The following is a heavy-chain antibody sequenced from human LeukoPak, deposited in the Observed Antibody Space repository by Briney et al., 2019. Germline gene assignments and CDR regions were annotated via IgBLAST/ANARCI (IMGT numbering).Heavy chain of an antibody. CDR1: GGSITNTTY. Sequence: SETLSLTCGVSGGSITNTTYWTWVRQPPGKGLEWIGEVNLQGSTNYNPSLMGRVAISVDKSENHVSLQLTSVTAADTAVYYCEREGGPYRPLDYSGQGTLVTVSS. V-gene: IGHV4-4*02. CDR3: EREGGPYRPLDY. CDR2: VNLQGST. J-gene: IGHJ4*02.